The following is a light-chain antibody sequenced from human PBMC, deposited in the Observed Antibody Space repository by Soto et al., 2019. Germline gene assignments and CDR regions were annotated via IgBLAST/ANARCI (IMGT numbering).Light chain of an antibody. CDR1: QSVDNY. CDR2: DVS. CDR3: QPRSNRPRFT. V-gene: IGKV3-11*01. J-gene: IGKJ3*01. Sequence: EIVLTQSQATLSLSPGERATLSCRASQSVDNYFAWYQQKPSQAPQLLIYDVSNRPTGTPARFSGSGSGTDFTRSVSSLESGDFAGNGCQPRSNRPRFTFGPGTKLDIK.